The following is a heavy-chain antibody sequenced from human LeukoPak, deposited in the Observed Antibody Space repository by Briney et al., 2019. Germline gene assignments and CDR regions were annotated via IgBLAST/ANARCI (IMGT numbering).Heavy chain of an antibody. CDR3: ASLSLGGLRFSPWDY. CDR2: IIPIFGTA. J-gene: IGHJ4*02. CDR1: GGTFSSYA. Sequence: GASVKVSCKASGGTFSSYAISWVRQAPGQGLEWMGGIIPIFGTANYAQKFQGRVTITADESTSTAYMELSSLRSEDTAVYYCASLSLGGLRFSPWDYWGQGTLVTVSS. D-gene: IGHD3-3*01. V-gene: IGHV1-69*13.